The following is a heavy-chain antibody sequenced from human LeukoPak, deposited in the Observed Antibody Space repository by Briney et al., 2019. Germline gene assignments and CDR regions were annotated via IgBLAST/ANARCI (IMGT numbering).Heavy chain of an antibody. Sequence: SETLSLTCTVSGGSISSGDYYWSWIRQPPGKGLEWIGYIYYSGSTYYNPSLKSRVTISVDTSKNQFSLKLSSVTAADTAVYYCARARYGSGSYCHPWGQGTLVTVSS. CDR1: GGSISSGDYY. CDR3: ARARYGSGSYCHP. V-gene: IGHV4-30-4*01. J-gene: IGHJ5*02. CDR2: IYYSGST. D-gene: IGHD3-10*01.